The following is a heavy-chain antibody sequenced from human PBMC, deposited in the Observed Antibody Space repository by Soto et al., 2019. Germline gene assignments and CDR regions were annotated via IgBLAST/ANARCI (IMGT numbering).Heavy chain of an antibody. V-gene: IGHV1-18*01. CDR3: ARTYYYDSSGYYYFDH. J-gene: IGHJ4*02. CDR2: ISAYNGNT. Sequence: QVQLVQSGAEVKKPGASVKVSCKASGYTFTSYGISWVRQAPGQVLEWMGWISAYNGNTNYAQKLQGRVTMTTDPSTKTAYMELRSLGYDDTAVYYYARTYYYDSSGYYYFDHWGQGTLVTVSP. CDR1: GYTFTSYG. D-gene: IGHD3-22*01.